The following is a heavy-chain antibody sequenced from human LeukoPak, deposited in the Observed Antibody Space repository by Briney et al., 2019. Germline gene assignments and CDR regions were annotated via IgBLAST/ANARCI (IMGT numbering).Heavy chain of an antibody. Sequence: GRSLRLSCAASGFTFSSYAMHWVRQAPGRGLEWVAVISYDGRNKYYTHSVKGRLTLSRDNSKNTLYLQIKSQRPGHTGVYFCARDSIVGATIDFDYWGQGTLVTVSS. CDR2: ISYDGRNK. V-gene: IGHV3-30*04. CDR3: ARDSIVGATIDFDY. J-gene: IGHJ4*02. D-gene: IGHD1-26*01. CDR1: GFTFSSYA.